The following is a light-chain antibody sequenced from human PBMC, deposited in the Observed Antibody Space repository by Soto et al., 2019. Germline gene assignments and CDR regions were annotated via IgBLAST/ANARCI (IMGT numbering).Light chain of an antibody. CDR1: SSDVGGYNY. CDR3: SSYAGRNTDYV. CDR2: EVS. V-gene: IGLV2-8*01. Sequence: QSALTQPPPASGSPGQSVTISCTGTSSDVGGYNYVSWYQQHPGKVPKLMIYEVSKRPSGVPDRFSGSKSGNTASLTVSGLQAEDEADYYCSSYAGRNTDYVFGTGTKVTVL. J-gene: IGLJ1*01.